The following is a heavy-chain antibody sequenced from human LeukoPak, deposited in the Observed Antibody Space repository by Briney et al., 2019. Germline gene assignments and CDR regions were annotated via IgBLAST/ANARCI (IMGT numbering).Heavy chain of an antibody. CDR2: IIPIFGTA. CDR3: ARLGPFYDSSSYGDYNWFDP. V-gene: IGHV1-69*13. D-gene: IGHD3-22*01. J-gene: IGHJ5*02. CDR1: GGTFSSYA. Sequence: SVKVSCKASGGTFSSYAISWVRQAPGQGLEWMGGIIPIFGTANYAQKFQGRVTITADESASTAYMELSSLRSEDTAVYYCARLGPFYDSSSYGDYNWFDPWGQGTLVTVSS.